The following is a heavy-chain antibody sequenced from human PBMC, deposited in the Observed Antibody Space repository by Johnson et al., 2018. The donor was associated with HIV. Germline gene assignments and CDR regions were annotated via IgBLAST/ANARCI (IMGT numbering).Heavy chain of an antibody. CDR1: GFTVSSNY. J-gene: IGHJ3*02. V-gene: IGHV3-66*02. D-gene: IGHD6-19*01. CDR2: IYSGDST. Sequence: MLLVESVGGVVQPGRSLRLSCAASGFTVSSNYMSWVRQAPGKGLEWVSLIYSGDSTYYADSVKGRFTISRDNSKNTLYLQMNSLRAEDTAVYYCARDQRSSGLNDQTDAFDIWGQGTMVTVSS. CDR3: ARDQRSSGLNDQTDAFDI.